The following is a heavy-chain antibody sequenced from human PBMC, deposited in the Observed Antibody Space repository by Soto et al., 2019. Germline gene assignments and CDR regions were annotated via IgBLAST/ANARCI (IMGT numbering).Heavy chain of an antibody. CDR1: GFTFSNYA. V-gene: IGHV3-23*01. D-gene: IGHD2-21*01. J-gene: IGHJ4*02. CDR3: AKDGLTFIYYFDY. Sequence: EVQLSESGGGLVQPGGSLRLSCAGSGFTFSNYAMSWVRQAPGKGLEWVSGISASGGATYYADSVKGRFTISRDNSKNTLYLQMNSLRAEDTAVYYCAKDGLTFIYYFDYWGQGTLVTVSS. CDR2: ISASGGAT.